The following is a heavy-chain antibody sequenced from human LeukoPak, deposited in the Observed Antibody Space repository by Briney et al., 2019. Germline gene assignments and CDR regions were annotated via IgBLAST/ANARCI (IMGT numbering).Heavy chain of an antibody. J-gene: IGHJ4*02. CDR1: GFTFSSYW. V-gene: IGHV3-7*01. D-gene: IGHD1-26*01. CDR2: INQDGSEK. CDR3: ARDVGAEDY. Sequence: GGSLRLSCAASGFTFSSYWMSWVRQAPGKGLEWVASINQDGSEKYYVDSVKGRFTISRDNAKNSLYLQLNSLRAEDTAVYYCARDVGAEDYWGQGTLVTVSS.